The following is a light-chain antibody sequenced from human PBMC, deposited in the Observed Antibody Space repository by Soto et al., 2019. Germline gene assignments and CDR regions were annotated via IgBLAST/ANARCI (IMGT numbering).Light chain of an antibody. Sequence: EIVLTQSPGTLSLSPGERATLSCRASQSVRSNYLAWYQQEPGQAPRLLIYGASGRATGIPDRFSGSGSGTDFTLTISRLEPEDFAVYYCQQYGSSFTFGPGTKVDIK. CDR2: GAS. CDR3: QQYGSSFT. V-gene: IGKV3-20*01. CDR1: QSVRSNY. J-gene: IGKJ3*01.